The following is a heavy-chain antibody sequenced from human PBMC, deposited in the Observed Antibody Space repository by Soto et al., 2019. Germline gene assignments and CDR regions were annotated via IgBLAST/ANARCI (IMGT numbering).Heavy chain of an antibody. CDR2: VSHSGRT. Sequence: SETLSLTCKVSGGSMRGYSWSWIRQTPGEGLEWIGYVSHSGRTDYSPSLKNRVTISLDMSKNHFALHVNSVDPADTAVYYCARVAMENYHDMWSGSTSSALDVWGQGTTVTVS. J-gene: IGHJ6*02. CDR3: ARVAMENYHDMWSGSTSSALDV. V-gene: IGHV4-59*13. CDR1: GGSMRGYS. D-gene: IGHD3-3*01.